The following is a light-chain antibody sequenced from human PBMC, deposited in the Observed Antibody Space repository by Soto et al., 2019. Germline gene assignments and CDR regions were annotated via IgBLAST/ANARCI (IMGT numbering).Light chain of an antibody. Sequence: DIQMTQSPSTLSASIGDSVTIACRASQSVSRWLAWYQQKPGEAPKLLIYDASILETGVPSRFSGGGSGTEFTLTISSLQPDDSATYYCQHYNGYWTFGQGTKVDI. J-gene: IGKJ1*01. CDR3: QHYNGYWT. CDR1: QSVSRW. CDR2: DAS. V-gene: IGKV1-5*01.